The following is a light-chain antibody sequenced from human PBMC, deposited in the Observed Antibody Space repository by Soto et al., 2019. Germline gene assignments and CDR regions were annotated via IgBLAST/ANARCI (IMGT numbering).Light chain of an antibody. Sequence: EVVLTQSPATLSLSPGERATLSCRASQNVGTYLAWYQQKPGQAPRLLIHGASNRATGISARFSGSGSGTDFTLTIYNLEPGDFAVDYCQQRIHFPPNTFGPGTRLEIK. CDR3: QQRIHFPPNT. V-gene: IGKV3-11*01. CDR2: GAS. J-gene: IGKJ5*01. CDR1: QNVGTY.